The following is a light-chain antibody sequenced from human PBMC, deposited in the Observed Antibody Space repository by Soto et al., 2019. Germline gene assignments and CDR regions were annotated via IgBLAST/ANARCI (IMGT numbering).Light chain of an antibody. J-gene: IGLJ1*01. CDR2: DVS. V-gene: IGLV2-14*01. CDR1: SSDVGGYNY. Sequence: QSVLTQPASVSGSPGQAITISCTGTSSDVGGYNYVSWYQQHPGKAPKLMIYDVSNRPSGVSNRFSGSKSGNTASLTISGLQAEDEADYYCSSYTSSSPPYVSGTGTTVTVL. CDR3: SSYTSSSPPYV.